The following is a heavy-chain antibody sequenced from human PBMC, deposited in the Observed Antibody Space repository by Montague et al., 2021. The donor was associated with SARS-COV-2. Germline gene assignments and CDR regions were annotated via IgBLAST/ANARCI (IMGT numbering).Heavy chain of an antibody. V-gene: IGHV4-31*03. D-gene: IGHD3-3*01. Sequence: TLSLTCTVSGGSISSGGYYWSWIRQHPGKGLEWIGYIYYSGCTYYNPSLKSRVTISVDTSKNQFSLKLSSVTAADTAVYYCARVRGGFLEWLLYFDYWGQGTLVTVSS. CDR1: GGSISSGGYY. CDR2: IYYSGCT. J-gene: IGHJ4*02. CDR3: ARVRGGFLEWLLYFDY.